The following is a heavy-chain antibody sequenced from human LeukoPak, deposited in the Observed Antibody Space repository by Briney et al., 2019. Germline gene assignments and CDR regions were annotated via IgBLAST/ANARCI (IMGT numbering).Heavy chain of an antibody. CDR3: ARAGYCGDAGCRGGSAFDV. D-gene: IGHD2-21*01. J-gene: IGHJ3*01. CDR2: ISAYNGDT. V-gene: IGHV1-18*04. CDR1: GYTFTGYY. Sequence: ASVKVSCKASGYTFTGYYMHWVRQAPGQGLECMGWISAYNGDTRYAQILQGRFTVTTDTSTSTAYMELRSLTYDDTAVYYCARAGYCGDAGCRGGSAFDVWGQGTMVTVSS.